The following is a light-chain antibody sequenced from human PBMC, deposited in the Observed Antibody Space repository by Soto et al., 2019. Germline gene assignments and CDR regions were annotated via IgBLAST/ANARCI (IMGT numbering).Light chain of an antibody. Sequence: QSALTQPASVSGSPGQSITISYTGTSSDVGTYNLVSWHQHHPGKAPKLMIYEVSNRPSGVSNRFSGSKSGNTASLTISGLQAEDETDYYCFSYTSSGTYVFGTGTKVTVL. J-gene: IGLJ1*01. V-gene: IGLV2-14*02. CDR2: EVS. CDR3: FSYTSSGTYV. CDR1: SSDVGTYNL.